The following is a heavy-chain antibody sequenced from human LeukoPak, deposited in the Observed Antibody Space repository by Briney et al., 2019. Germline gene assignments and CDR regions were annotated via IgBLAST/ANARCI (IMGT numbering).Heavy chain of an antibody. Sequence: GESLKISCQGSGYNFTNYWIAWVRQMPGKGLEWMGIIYPGDSNTRYSPSFQGHVTISADKSISTAYLQWSSLKASDSAIYLCAGPAKGTVSGLWYFDLWGRGTLVTVSS. CDR3: AGPAKGTVSGLWYFDL. D-gene: IGHD4-17*01. V-gene: IGHV5-51*01. CDR1: GYNFTNYW. CDR2: IYPGDSNT. J-gene: IGHJ2*01.